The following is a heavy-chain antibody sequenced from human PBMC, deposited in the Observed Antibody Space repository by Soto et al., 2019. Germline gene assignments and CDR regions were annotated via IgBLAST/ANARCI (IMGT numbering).Heavy chain of an antibody. CDR2: INPNSGGT. Sequence: ASLKVSCKASGYTFTGYYMHWVRQAPGQGLEWMGWINPNSGGTNYAQKFQGWVTMTRDTSISTAYMELSRLRSDDTAVYYCARENYDILTGYYIGGYFDYWGQGTLVTVSS. CDR3: ARENYDILTGYYIGGYFDY. V-gene: IGHV1-2*04. CDR1: GYTFTGYY. D-gene: IGHD3-9*01. J-gene: IGHJ4*02.